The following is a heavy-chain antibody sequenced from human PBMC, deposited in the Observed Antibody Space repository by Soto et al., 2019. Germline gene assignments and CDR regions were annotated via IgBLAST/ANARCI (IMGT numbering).Heavy chain of an antibody. J-gene: IGHJ4*02. Sequence: GSLRLSCAASGFRFSLFWMSWVRQTPGKGLEWVANINEDGSEKFFADSVKGRFTISRDNAKNSLSLQMNSLTADDTAVYYCVRTGWPQSSYYFDYWGQGTLVTVSS. D-gene: IGHD3-16*01. CDR2: INEDGSEK. CDR3: VRTGWPQSSYYFDY. V-gene: IGHV3-7*03. CDR1: GFRFSLFW.